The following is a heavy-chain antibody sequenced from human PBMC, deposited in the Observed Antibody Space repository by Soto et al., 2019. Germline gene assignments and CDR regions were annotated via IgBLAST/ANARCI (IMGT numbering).Heavy chain of an antibody. D-gene: IGHD3-3*01. Sequence: SETLSLTCSVSAGSITDNYWTWIRQSPGKGLEWVGYIYYTGITNYNPSLKRRVTISLDRSKNQFSLKLDSVTAADTAVYYCARALDYDFWGGRNWFDPWGQATLVTVSS. CDR3: ARALDYDFWGGRNWFDP. CDR1: AGSITDNY. CDR2: IYYTGIT. V-gene: IGHV4-59*01. J-gene: IGHJ5*02.